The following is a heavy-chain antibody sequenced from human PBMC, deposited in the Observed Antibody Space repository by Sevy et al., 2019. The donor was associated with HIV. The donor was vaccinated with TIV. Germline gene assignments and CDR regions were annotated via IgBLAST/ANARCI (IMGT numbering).Heavy chain of an antibody. J-gene: IGHJ4*02. Sequence: GGSLRLSCEASGFSFSDSWMTWVRQAPGKGLEWVAQMRQDGRETYSVDSVKGRFTVSRDKAKNSLWLQMNSLRAEDTAVYYCARGLFGSGSRLRLGYWGQGTLVTVSS. CDR3: ARGLFGSGSRLRLGY. CDR1: GFSFSDSW. V-gene: IGHV3-7*03. CDR2: MRQDGRET. D-gene: IGHD3-10*01.